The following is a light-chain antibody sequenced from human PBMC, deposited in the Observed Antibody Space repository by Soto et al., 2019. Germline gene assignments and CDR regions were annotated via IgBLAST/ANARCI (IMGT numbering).Light chain of an antibody. Sequence: QSALTQPRSVSGSPGQSVTISCTGTSSDVGYYNYVSWYQQHPGKAPKLMIYDVSKRTSGVPDRFSGSKSGNTASLTISGLQAEDEADYYCCSYAGSYTEVFGGGTKLTVL. CDR2: DVS. CDR3: CSYAGSYTEV. CDR1: SSDVGYYNY. J-gene: IGLJ2*01. V-gene: IGLV2-11*01.